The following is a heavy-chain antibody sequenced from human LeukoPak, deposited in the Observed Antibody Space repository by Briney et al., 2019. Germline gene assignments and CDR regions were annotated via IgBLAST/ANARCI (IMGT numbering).Heavy chain of an antibody. CDR1: GFTFSSYA. V-gene: IGHV3-23*01. D-gene: IGHD3-22*01. Sequence: PGGSLRLSCAASGFTFSSYAMSWIRQAPGKGLEWVSAISGSGGSTYYADSVKGRFTISRDNSKNTLYLQMNSLRAEDTAVYYCAKAATLMARIVVVSEYYFDYWGQGTLVTVSS. CDR3: AKAATLMARIVVVSEYYFDY. CDR2: ISGSGGST. J-gene: IGHJ4*02.